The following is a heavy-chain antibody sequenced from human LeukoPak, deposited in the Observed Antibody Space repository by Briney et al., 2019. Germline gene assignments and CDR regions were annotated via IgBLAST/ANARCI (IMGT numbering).Heavy chain of an antibody. J-gene: IGHJ3*02. CDR1: GFTFSSYW. CDR2: INSDGSST. D-gene: IGHD3-9*01. Sequence: GGSLRLSCAASGFTFSSYWMHWVRQAPGKGLVWVSHINSDGSSTSYADSVKGRFTISRDNAKNTLYLQMNSLRAEDTAVYYCARDGDILTGNAFDIWGQGTMVTVSS. CDR3: ARDGDILTGNAFDI. V-gene: IGHV3-74*01.